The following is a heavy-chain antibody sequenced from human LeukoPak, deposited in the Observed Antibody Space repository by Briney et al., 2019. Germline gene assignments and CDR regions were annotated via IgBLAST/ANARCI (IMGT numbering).Heavy chain of an antibody. Sequence: GGSLRLSCAASGFTFSSYGMHWVRQAPGKGLEWVAVISYDGSNKYYADSVKGRFTISRDNSKNTLYLQMNSLRAEDTAVYYCAKDFYSGGWYFDYWGQGTLVTVSS. J-gene: IGHJ4*02. CDR2: ISYDGSNK. CDR1: GFTFSSYG. V-gene: IGHV3-30*18. CDR3: AKDFYSGGWYFDY. D-gene: IGHD6-19*01.